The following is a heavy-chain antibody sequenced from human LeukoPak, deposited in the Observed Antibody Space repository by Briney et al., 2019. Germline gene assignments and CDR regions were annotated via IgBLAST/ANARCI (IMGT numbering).Heavy chain of an antibody. J-gene: IGHJ2*01. D-gene: IGHD2-2*01. Sequence: SETLSLTCTVSGGSISSYYWSWIRQPAGKGLEWIGRIYSSGSTNHNPPLKSRVTMSVDTSNNQFSLKLSSVTAADTAVYYCARGQYHLLYWYFDLWGRGTLVTVSS. CDR3: ARGQYHLLYWYFDL. CDR1: GGSISSYY. V-gene: IGHV4-4*07. CDR2: IYSSGST.